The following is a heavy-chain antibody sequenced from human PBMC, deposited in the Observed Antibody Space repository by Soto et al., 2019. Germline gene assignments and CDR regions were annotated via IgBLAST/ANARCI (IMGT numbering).Heavy chain of an antibody. CDR1: GGSFSGHY. CDR3: ARGITMILVVQGDAPDKYYFDS. V-gene: IGHV4-34*01. J-gene: IGHJ4*02. Sequence: PSETLSLTCAVYGGSFSGHYWSWIRQSPGKGLEWIGEINHSGSTNQNPSLKSRVTISVDTSKNQFSLKLKSVTAADTAVYYCARGITMILVVQGDAPDKYYFDSWGQGTKVTVSS. CDR2: INHSGST. D-gene: IGHD3-22*01.